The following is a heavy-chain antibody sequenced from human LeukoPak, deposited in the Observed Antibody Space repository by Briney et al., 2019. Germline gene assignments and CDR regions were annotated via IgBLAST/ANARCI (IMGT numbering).Heavy chain of an antibody. CDR3: ARDQRYFDF. V-gene: IGHV4-59*01. J-gene: IGHJ4*02. D-gene: IGHD1-14*01. Sequence: SETLSLTCTVSGGSISSYYWSWLRQPPGKGLEWIGYIYYSGSTNYNPSLKSRVTISVDTSKNQFSLKLSSVTAADTAVYYCARDQRYFDFWGQGTLVTVSS. CDR2: IYYSGST. CDR1: GGSISSYY.